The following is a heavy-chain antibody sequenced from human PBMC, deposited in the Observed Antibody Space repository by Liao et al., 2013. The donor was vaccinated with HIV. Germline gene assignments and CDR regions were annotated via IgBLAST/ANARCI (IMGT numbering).Heavy chain of an antibody. CDR2: IYYSGST. CDR3: ARDLSQEQIQSPFYLPNYFDY. Sequence: QVQLQESGPGLVKPSETLSLTCTVSGGSISTSSYCWGWIRQPPGKGLEWIGSIYYSGSTYYNPSLKSRVTMSVDTSKNQFSLKLSSVTAADTAVYYCARDLSQEQIQSPFYLPNYFDYWGQGTLVTVSS. D-gene: IGHD5-18*01. J-gene: IGHJ4*02. V-gene: IGHV4-39*07. CDR1: GGSISTSSYC.